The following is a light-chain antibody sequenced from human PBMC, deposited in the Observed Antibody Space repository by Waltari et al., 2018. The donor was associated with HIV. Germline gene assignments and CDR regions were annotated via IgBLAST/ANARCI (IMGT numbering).Light chain of an antibody. CDR1: SSNLGAGYE. CDR2: GNT. V-gene: IGLV1-40*01. J-gene: IGLJ3*02. CDR3: QSYDSSLSGWV. Sequence: QSVLTQPPSVSGAPGQRVTISCSGSSSNLGAGYEIHWYQQLPGTAPRPLIYGNTNRPSGVPDRFSGSKSGTSASLAITGLQAEDEADYYCQSYDSSLSGWVFGGGTKLTVV.